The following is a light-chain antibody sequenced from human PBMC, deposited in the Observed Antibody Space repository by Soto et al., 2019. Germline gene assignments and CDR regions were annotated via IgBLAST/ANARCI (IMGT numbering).Light chain of an antibody. Sequence: SALTHPASVSGSPGQSITISCPGTSSDVGGYDYVSWYQHHPGKAPKFMIYEVTNRPSGVSHRFSGSKSGNTASLTISGLQAEDEADYYCSSYTTTSTYVFGTGTKVTVL. J-gene: IGLJ1*01. CDR2: EVT. CDR1: SSDVGGYDY. CDR3: SSYTTTSTYV. V-gene: IGLV2-14*01.